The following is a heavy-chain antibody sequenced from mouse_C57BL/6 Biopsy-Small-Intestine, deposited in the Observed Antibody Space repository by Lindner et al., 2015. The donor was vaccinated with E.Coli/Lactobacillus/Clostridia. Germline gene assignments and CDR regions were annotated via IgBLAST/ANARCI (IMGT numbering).Heavy chain of an antibody. V-gene: IGHV5-17*01. J-gene: IGHJ2*01. CDR2: ISSGSSTI. CDR3: ARTHYYYGSSYDFDY. D-gene: IGHD1-1*01. CDR1: GFTFSDYG. Sequence: VQLQESGGGLVKPGGSLKLSCAASGFTFSDYGVHWVRQAPEKGLEWVAYISSGSSTIYYADTVKGRFTISRDNAKNTLFLQMTSLRSEDTAMYYCARTHYYYGSSYDFDYWGQGTTLTVSS.